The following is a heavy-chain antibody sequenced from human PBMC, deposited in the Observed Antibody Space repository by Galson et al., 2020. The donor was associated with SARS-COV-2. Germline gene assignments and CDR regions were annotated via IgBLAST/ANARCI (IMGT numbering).Heavy chain of an antibody. Sequence: TGGSLRLSCAASGFTFSSYGMHWVRQAPGKGLEWVAVIWFDGSHKYYADSVKGRFTISRDNSKNTLFLQMNTLRAEDTAMYFCAKSPVVPAAIAGSYFDFWGQGTLVTVSS. J-gene: IGHJ4*02. D-gene: IGHD2-2*01. CDR3: AKSPVVPAAIAGSYFDF. V-gene: IGHV3-33*08. CDR2: IWFDGSHK. CDR1: GFTFSSYG.